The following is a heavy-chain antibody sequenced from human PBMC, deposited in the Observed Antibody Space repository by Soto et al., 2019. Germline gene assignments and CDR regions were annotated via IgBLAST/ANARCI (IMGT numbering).Heavy chain of an antibody. CDR2: IYYSGST. V-gene: IGHV4-30-4*01. J-gene: IGHJ4*02. Sequence: SETLSLTCTVSGGSISSGDYYWSWIRQPPGKGLEWIGYIYYSGSTYYNPSLKSRVTISVDTSKNQFSLKLSSVTAADTAVYYCARDAYYGSGVFDYWGQGTLVTVSS. CDR1: GGSISSGDYY. D-gene: IGHD3-10*01. CDR3: ARDAYYGSGVFDY.